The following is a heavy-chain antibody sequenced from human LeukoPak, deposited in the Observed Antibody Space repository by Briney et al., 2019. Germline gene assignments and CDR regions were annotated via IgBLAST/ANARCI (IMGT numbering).Heavy chain of an antibody. J-gene: IGHJ4*02. CDR3: AGDAGGFGELVY. Sequence: GGPLRLSCAASGFMFSTYWMSWVRQAPGKGLEWVANIKQDGSDKYYVDSVKGRFTISRDNAKNSLYLQMNSLRAEDTALYYCAGDAGGFGELVYWGQGTLVTVSS. D-gene: IGHD3-10*01. V-gene: IGHV3-7*01. CDR1: GFMFSTYW. CDR2: IKQDGSDK.